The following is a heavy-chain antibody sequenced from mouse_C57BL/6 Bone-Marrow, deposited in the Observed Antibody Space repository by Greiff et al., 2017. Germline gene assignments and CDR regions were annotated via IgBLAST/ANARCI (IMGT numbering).Heavy chain of an antibody. CDR2: ISSGSSTI. J-gene: IGHJ2*01. CDR1: GFTFSDYG. D-gene: IGHD1-1*01. CDR3: ARDYYGSSLYYFDY. V-gene: IGHV5-17*01. Sequence: EVKLVESGGGLVKPGGSLKLSCAASGFTFSDYGMHWVRQAPEKGLEWVAYISSGSSTIYYADTVTGRFPISRDNAKNTLFLQMTSLRSEDTAMYYGARDYYGSSLYYFDYWGQGTTLTVSS.